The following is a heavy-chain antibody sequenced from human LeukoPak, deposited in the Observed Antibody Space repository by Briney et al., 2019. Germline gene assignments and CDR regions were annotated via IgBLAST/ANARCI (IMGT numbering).Heavy chain of an antibody. Sequence: GGSLRLSCAASGFTFSTYCMHWVRQAPGKGPMWVSRICPDGTVTNYADSVKARFIISRDNARDTVYLQMNSLRVEDTAVYYCVRDFRSADYWGQGTLVTVSS. J-gene: IGHJ4*02. CDR2: ICPDGTVT. CDR3: VRDFRSADY. V-gene: IGHV3-74*01. CDR1: GFTFSTYC.